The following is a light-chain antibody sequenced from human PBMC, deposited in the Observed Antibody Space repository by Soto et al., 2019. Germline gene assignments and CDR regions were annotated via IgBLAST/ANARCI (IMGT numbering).Light chain of an antibody. CDR3: QEYNSWPGT. V-gene: IGKV3-15*01. CDR1: QSISRN. Sequence: EIVMTQSPATLSVSPGERVTLSCRASQSISRNLAWHQQKPGQAPRLLIYDASTRANGIPARFSGSGSRTEFALTISSLQSEDFAIYYCQEYNSWPGTFGQGTKVDIK. CDR2: DAS. J-gene: IGKJ1*01.